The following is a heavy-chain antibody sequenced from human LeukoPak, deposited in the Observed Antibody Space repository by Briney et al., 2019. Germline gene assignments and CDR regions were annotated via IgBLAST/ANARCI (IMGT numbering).Heavy chain of an antibody. CDR3: ARGHGENYYFDY. Sequence: SSETLSLTCAVYGGSFSGYYWSWIRQPPGKGLEWIGEINHSGSTNYNPSLKSRVTISVDTSKNQFSLKLSSVTAADTAVYYCARGHGENYYFDYWGQGTLVTVSS. J-gene: IGHJ4*02. D-gene: IGHD4-17*01. CDR1: GGSFSGYY. CDR2: INHSGST. V-gene: IGHV4-34*01.